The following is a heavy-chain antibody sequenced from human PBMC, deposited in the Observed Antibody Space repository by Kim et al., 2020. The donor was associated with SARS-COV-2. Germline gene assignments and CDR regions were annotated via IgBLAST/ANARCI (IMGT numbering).Heavy chain of an antibody. CDR2: MNPNSGNT. Sequence: ASVKVSCKASGYTFTSYDSNWVRQATGQGLEWMGWMNPNSGNTGYVQKFQGRVTMTRNTSISTAYMELSSLRSEDTAVYYCARRRVAANNWFDPWGQGTLVTVSS. J-gene: IGHJ5*02. V-gene: IGHV1-8*01. CDR1: GYTFTSYD. D-gene: IGHD6-19*01. CDR3: ARRRVAANNWFDP.